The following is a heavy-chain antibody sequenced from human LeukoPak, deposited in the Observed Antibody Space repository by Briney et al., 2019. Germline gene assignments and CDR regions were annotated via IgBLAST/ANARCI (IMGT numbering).Heavy chain of an antibody. V-gene: IGHV3-74*01. D-gene: IGHD7-27*01. J-gene: IGHJ4*02. CDR2: INSDGTAT. Sequence: GGSLRLSCAASGFTFSSHWMHWVRQDSGKGLVWVSHINSDGTATSYADSVKGRFTISRDNAKNTLYLQMDSLRAEDTAVYYCARDLPGLGIDYWGQGTLVTVSS. CDR3: ARDLPGLGIDY. CDR1: GFTFSSHW.